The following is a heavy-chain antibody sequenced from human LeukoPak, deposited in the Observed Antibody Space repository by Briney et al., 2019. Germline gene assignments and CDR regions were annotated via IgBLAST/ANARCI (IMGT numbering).Heavy chain of an antibody. V-gene: IGHV4-61*02. D-gene: IGHD3-3*01. J-gene: IGHJ4*02. Sequence: SETLSLTSTLSLDSISRGSYYCGSIRQHAGEGLEWLGRIYIGGSTNYYPSLKSRVTISVDTSKNQFCRKLSSVTAADTAVYYCARVTPSITIFGVVISYYFDYWGQGTLVTVSS. CDR2: IYIGGST. CDR1: LDSISRGSYY. CDR3: ARVTPSITIFGVVISYYFDY.